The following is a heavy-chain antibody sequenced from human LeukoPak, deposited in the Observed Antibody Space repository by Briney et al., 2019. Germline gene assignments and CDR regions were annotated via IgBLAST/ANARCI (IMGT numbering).Heavy chain of an antibody. Sequence: GGSLRLSCAASGFTVNNYYMNWVRQAPGKGLEWVSAIGISGTKTYYGDSVKGRFLISRDNSKNTLYLQMNSLRVEDTAVYFCANEIRPNDYWGQGTLVTVAS. CDR1: GFTVNNYY. CDR2: IGISGTKT. CDR3: ANEIRPNDY. J-gene: IGHJ4*02. V-gene: IGHV3-23*01. D-gene: IGHD4-17*01.